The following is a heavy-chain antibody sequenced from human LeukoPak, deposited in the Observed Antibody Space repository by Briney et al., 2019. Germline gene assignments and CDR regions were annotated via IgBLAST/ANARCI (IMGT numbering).Heavy chain of an antibody. V-gene: IGHV1-2*02. CDR1: GFTFTGYY. D-gene: IGHD5-24*01. CDR3: AMTGDGYNNGGDY. Sequence: ASVKVSCKASGFTFTGYYLHWVRQAPGQGLEWMGWIYPNSGGTNYPQNFQDRVTMTRDTSISTAYMELSRLRSDDTAVYYCAMTGDGYNNGGDYWGQGTLVTVSS. J-gene: IGHJ4*02. CDR2: IYPNSGGT.